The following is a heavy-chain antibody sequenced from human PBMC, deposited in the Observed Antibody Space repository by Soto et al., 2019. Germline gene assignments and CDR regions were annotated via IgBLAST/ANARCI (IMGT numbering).Heavy chain of an antibody. J-gene: IGHJ6*02. D-gene: IGHD2-2*02. Sequence: GSLLLSCTASGFTFSSYAMHWVRQAPGKGLEWVAVISYDGSNKYYADSVKGRFIISRDNSKNTLYLQMNSLRAEDTAVYYCERDVRYCSSTSCYIYGMDVWGQGTKVTVSS. CDR1: GFTFSSYA. V-gene: IGHV3-30-3*01. CDR2: ISYDGSNK. CDR3: ERDVRYCSSTSCYIYGMDV.